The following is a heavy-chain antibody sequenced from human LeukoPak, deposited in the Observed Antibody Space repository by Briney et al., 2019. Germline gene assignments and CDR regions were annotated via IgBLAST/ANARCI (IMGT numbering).Heavy chain of an antibody. Sequence: GGSLRLSCAASGFNFDAFFLSCVRQAPGEGLEWVSAISGSGGSTYYADSVKGRFTISRDNSKNTLYLQMNSLRAEDTAVYYCAKDLRVGATGSDYWGQGTLVTVSS. J-gene: IGHJ4*02. CDR3: AKDLRVGATGSDY. D-gene: IGHD1-26*01. V-gene: IGHV3-23*01. CDR1: GFNFDAFF. CDR2: ISGSGGST.